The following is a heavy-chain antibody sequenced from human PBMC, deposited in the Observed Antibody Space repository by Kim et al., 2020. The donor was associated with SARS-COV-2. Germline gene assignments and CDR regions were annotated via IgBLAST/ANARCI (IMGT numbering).Heavy chain of an antibody. Sequence: SETLSLTCTVSGGSISSSSYYWGWIRQPPGKGLEWIGSIYYSGSTYYNPSLKSRVTISVDTSKNQFSLKLSSVTAADTAVYYCARLPRNSGWYLSWFDPWGQGNLVTVSS. CDR3: ARLPRNSGWYLSWFDP. J-gene: IGHJ5*02. CDR2: IYYSGST. V-gene: IGHV4-39*01. D-gene: IGHD6-19*01. CDR1: GGSISSSSYY.